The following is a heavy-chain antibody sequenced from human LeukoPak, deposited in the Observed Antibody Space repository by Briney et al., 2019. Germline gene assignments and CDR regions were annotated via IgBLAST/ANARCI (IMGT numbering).Heavy chain of an antibody. J-gene: IGHJ3*02. CDR3: ASHLLMVYAMAQDAFDI. CDR1: GGSISSGGYY. CDR2: IYHSGST. V-gene: IGHV4-30-2*03. Sequence: PSQTLSLTCTVSGGSISSGGYYWSWIRQPPGKGLEWIGYIYHSGSTYYNPSLKSRVTISVDTSKNQFSLKLSSVTAADTAVYYCASHLLMVYAMAQDAFDIWGQGTMVTVSS. D-gene: IGHD2-8*01.